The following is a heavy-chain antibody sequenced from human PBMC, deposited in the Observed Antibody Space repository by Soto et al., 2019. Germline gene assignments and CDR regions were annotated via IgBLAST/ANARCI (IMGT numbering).Heavy chain of an antibody. CDR3: AKMSSENYYDPVFS. J-gene: IGHJ4*02. Sequence: QVQLVGSGGGLVQTSGSLRIACVASGFTFSDYYMSWVRQAPGKGLEWVSYISSSGNTIYYADSVKGRFTISRDNAKNSVYLQMNSLRAEDTALYFCAKMSSENYYDPVFSWGQGTLVTVSS. D-gene: IGHD3-22*01. CDR1: GFTFSDYY. CDR2: ISSSGNTI. V-gene: IGHV3-11*01.